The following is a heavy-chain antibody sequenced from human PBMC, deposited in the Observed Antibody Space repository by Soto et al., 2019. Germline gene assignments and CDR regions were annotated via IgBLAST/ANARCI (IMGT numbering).Heavy chain of an antibody. Sequence: QVQLQESGPGLVKPSGTLSLTCAVSGDPMTSSDWWSWVRRAPGKGLEWIGAIHYSGDINYDPSLRSRVTISVDRSKNQFSLNLSSVTAADTAVYFCVCNGYYSLEYWGQGTLVIVSP. V-gene: IGHV4-4*02. CDR3: VCNGYYSLEY. J-gene: IGHJ4*02. D-gene: IGHD3-22*01. CDR2: IHYSGDI. CDR1: GDPMTSSDW.